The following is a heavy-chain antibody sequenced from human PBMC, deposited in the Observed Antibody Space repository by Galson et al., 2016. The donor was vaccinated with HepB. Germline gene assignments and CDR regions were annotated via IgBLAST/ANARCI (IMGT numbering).Heavy chain of an antibody. Sequence: SVKVSCKASSYTFSNYGLNWVRQAPGQGLEWMGWISDYTVNKMYAQKFRDRLTMTIDTSNSTAYMELRSLRSDDKAVYYCARDDGDYDVDFGYWGQGTLVTVSS. D-gene: IGHD4-17*01. CDR2: ISDYTVNK. CDR3: ARDDGDYDVDFGY. CDR1: SYTFSNYG. V-gene: IGHV1-18*01. J-gene: IGHJ4*02.